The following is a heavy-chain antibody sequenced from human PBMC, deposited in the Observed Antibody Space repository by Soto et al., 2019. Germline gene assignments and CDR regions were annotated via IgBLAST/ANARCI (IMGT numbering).Heavy chain of an antibody. V-gene: IGHV4-34*01. Sequence: SETLSLTCAVYGGSFSGYYWSWIRKPPGKGLEWIGEINHSGSTNYNPSLKSRVTISVDTSKNQFSLKLSSVTAADTAVYYCARLPNYYYDSSGYSLDIWGQGTMVTVSS. CDR2: INHSGST. CDR3: ARLPNYYYDSSGYSLDI. CDR1: GGSFSGYY. D-gene: IGHD3-22*01. J-gene: IGHJ3*02.